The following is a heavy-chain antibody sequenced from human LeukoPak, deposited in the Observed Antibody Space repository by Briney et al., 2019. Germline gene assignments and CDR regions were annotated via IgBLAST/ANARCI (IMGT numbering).Heavy chain of an antibody. CDR1: GFTFSSYG. D-gene: IGHD6-13*01. CDR2: IRYDGSNK. V-gene: IGHV3-30*02. Sequence: GGSLRLSCAASGFTFSSYGMHWVRQAPGKGLEWVAFIRYDGSNKYYADSVKGRFTISRDNSKNTLYLQMNSLRAEDTAVYYCAKGGIAAAGRPGMLFDYWGQGTLVTVSS. J-gene: IGHJ4*02. CDR3: AKGGIAAAGRPGMLFDY.